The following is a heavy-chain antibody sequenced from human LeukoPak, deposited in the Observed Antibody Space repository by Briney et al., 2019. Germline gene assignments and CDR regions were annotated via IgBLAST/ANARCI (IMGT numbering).Heavy chain of an antibody. J-gene: IGHJ3*02. CDR3: ARGDYYDSSGYFIDAFAI. V-gene: IGHV3-7*01. Sequence: GGSLRLYCSASRFSFNTYWMSWVRQGPGQGLEWVANIKQDGSEKYYVDSVKGRFTISRDNATNSLYLQINSLRAEDTAVYYCARGDYYDSSGYFIDAFAIWGQGTMVTVSS. CDR2: IKQDGSEK. D-gene: IGHD3-22*01. CDR1: RFSFNTYW.